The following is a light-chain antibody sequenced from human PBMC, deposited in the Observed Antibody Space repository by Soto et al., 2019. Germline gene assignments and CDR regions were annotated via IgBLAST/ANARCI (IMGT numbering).Light chain of an antibody. CDR1: SSDVGGYNY. CDR3: SSYTTSNTRQIV. V-gene: IGLV2-14*03. CDR2: DVS. J-gene: IGLJ1*01. Sequence: QSALTQPASVSGSPGQSITISCTGTSSDVGGYNYVSWYQHHPGKAPKLLIYDVSNRPSGVSNRFSGSKSDNTASLTISGLQPEDEAHYYCSSYTTSNTRQIVFGTGTKLTVL.